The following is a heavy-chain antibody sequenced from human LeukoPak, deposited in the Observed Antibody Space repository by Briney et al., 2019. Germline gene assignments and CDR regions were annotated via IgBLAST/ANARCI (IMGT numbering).Heavy chain of an antibody. D-gene: IGHD3-3*01. CDR1: GYSFTGFY. CDR3: ARRVGVIGATWPFDY. J-gene: IGHJ4*02. CDR2: INPNSGGP. V-gene: IGHV1-2*02. Sequence: ASVKVSCKASGYSFTGFYIHWVRQAPGQGLEWMGWINPNSGGPKYAQKFQGRVTMTRDTSISTAYMELSRPKSDDTAVYFCARRVGVIGATWPFDYWGQGTLVTVSS.